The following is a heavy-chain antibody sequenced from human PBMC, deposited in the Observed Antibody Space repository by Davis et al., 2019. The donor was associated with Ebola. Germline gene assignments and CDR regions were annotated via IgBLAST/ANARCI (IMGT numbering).Heavy chain of an antibody. D-gene: IGHD4-23*01. J-gene: IGHJ4*02. V-gene: IGHV4-4*02. Sequence: MPSDTLSPPCALPGGSISSSNWWSWVRQPPGKGLEWIGEIYHSGSTNYNPSLKSRVTISVDKSKNRFSLKLSSVTAADTAVYDCAGRLRWLGFDYWGQGTLVTVSS. CDR2: IYHSGST. CDR3: AGRLRWLGFDY. CDR1: GGSISSSNW.